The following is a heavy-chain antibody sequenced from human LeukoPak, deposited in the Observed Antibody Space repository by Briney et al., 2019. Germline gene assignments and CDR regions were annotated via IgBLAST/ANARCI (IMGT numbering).Heavy chain of an antibody. CDR3: ARALYSSSWYSDY. CDR1: GFTFSSYA. J-gene: IGHJ4*02. Sequence: PGGSLRLSCAASGFTFSSYAMSWVRQAPGKGLEWVSAISGSGGSTYYADSVKGRFTISRDNSKNTLYLQMNGLRAEDTAVYYCARALYSSSWYSDYWGQETLVTVSS. D-gene: IGHD6-13*01. CDR2: ISGSGGST. V-gene: IGHV3-23*01.